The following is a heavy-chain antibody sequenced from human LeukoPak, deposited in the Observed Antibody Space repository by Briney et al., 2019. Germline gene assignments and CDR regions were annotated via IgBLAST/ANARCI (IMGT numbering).Heavy chain of an antibody. CDR3: ARALPYYYDSSGYYRGDYFDY. Sequence: ASVKVSCKASGYTFTGYYMHWVRQAPGQGLEWMGWINPNSGGTNYAQKFQGRVTMTRDTSISTAYMELSRLRSDDTAVYYCARALPYYYDSSGYYRGDYFDYWGQGTLVTVSS. CDR1: GYTFTGYY. J-gene: IGHJ4*02. V-gene: IGHV1-2*02. CDR2: INPNSGGT. D-gene: IGHD3-22*01.